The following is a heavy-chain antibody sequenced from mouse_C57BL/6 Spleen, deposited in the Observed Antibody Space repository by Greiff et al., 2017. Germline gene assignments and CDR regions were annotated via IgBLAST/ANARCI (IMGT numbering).Heavy chain of an antibody. CDR3: ARSYSNYEGYFDY. Sequence: VQLQQSGPELVKPGASVKISCKASGYAFSSSWMNWVKQRPGKGLEWIGRIYPGDGDTNYNGKFKGKATLTADKSSSTAYMQLRSLTSEDSAVYFCARSYSNYEGYFDYWGQGTTLAVSS. D-gene: IGHD2-5*01. CDR2: IYPGDGDT. J-gene: IGHJ2*01. CDR1: GYAFSSSW. V-gene: IGHV1-82*01.